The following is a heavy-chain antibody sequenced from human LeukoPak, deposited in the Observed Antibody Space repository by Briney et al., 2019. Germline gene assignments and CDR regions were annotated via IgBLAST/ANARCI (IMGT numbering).Heavy chain of an antibody. CDR1: GYTFTGSY. V-gene: IGHV1-2*02. CDR2: INPNSGGT. CDR3: ARTRGGLMVRGVIPFGY. Sequence: GASVKVSCKASGYTFTGSYMHWVRQAPGQGLEWMGWINPNSGGTNYAQKFQGRVTMTRDTSISTAYMELSRLRSDGTAVYYCARTRGGLMVRGVIPFGYWGQGTLVTVSS. D-gene: IGHD3-10*01. J-gene: IGHJ4*02.